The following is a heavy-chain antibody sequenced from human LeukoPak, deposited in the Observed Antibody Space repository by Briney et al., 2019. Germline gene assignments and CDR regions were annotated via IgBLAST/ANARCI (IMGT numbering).Heavy chain of an antibody. D-gene: IGHD6-19*01. CDR3: AAGYSSGWYIY. CDR1: GYTFTSYD. Sequence: GASVKVSCKASGYTFTSYDINWVRQATGQGLEWMGWMNPNSGNTGYAQRFQGRVTMTRDTSINAAYMELSSLRSDDTAVYFCAAGYSSGWYIYWGPGALVIVSS. V-gene: IGHV1-8*01. J-gene: IGHJ4*02. CDR2: MNPNSGNT.